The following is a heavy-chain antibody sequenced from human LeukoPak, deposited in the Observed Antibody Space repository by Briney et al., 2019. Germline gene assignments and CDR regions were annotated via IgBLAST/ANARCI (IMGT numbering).Heavy chain of an antibody. CDR3: ARVGVVEMATSYFDY. V-gene: IGHV1-18*01. CDR2: VTAFNENT. J-gene: IGHJ4*02. Sequence: ASVKVSCKASGFALTTYNIVWRRQASGQGREWGGWVTAFNENTHYSRKVQGRVTMTRDTSTSTAYMELSRLRSDDTAVYYCARVGVVEMATSYFDYWGQGTLVTVSS. D-gene: IGHD5-24*01. CDR1: GFALTTYN.